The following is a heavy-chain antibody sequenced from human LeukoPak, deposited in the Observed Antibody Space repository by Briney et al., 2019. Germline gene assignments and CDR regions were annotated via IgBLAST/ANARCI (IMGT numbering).Heavy chain of an antibody. J-gene: IGHJ4*02. CDR1: GGTFSSYA. CDR3: ARDPRKTSGWYAMGAFDY. Sequence: GASVKVSCKASGGTFSSYAISWVRQAPGQGLEWMGWISAYNGNTNYAQKLQGRVTTTTDTSTSTAYMELRSLRSDDTAVYFCARDPRKTSGWYAMGAFDYWGQGTLVTVSS. D-gene: IGHD6-19*01. CDR2: ISAYNGNT. V-gene: IGHV1-18*01.